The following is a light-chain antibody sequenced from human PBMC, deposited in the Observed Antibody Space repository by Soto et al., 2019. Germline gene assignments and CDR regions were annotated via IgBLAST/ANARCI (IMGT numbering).Light chain of an antibody. CDR1: QCISSH. J-gene: IGKJ4*01. Sequence: AIRMTQSPSSFSASTGDRVTITCRASQCISSHLAWYQVKPGKAPMLLIYTSSHLESGVALSFSGIGSGTDFTLTISALQSEDFAFYYCQQYFNSPLTFDGATKVEIK. CDR2: TSS. CDR3: QQYFNSPLT. V-gene: IGKV1-8*01.